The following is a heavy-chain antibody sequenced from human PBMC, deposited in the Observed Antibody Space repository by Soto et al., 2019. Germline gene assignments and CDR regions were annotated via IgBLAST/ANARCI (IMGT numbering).Heavy chain of an antibody. J-gene: IGHJ5*02. CDR3: AKDAVYNDGLWLMDS. D-gene: IGHD2-21*01. CDR1: GSTFSTYA. Sequence: PGGSLRLSCAASGSTFSTYAMNWVRQAPGKGLEWVSVISGSGGTAYYADSVKGRFTTSRDNSRNTLYLQMSSLRDEDTALYYCAKDAVYNDGLWLMDSWGQGTLVTVSS. V-gene: IGHV3-23*01. CDR2: ISGSGGTA.